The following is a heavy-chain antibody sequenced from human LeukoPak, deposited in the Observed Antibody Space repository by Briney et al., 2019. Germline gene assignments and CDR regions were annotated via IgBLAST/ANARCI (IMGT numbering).Heavy chain of an antibody. CDR1: GYTFTSYD. D-gene: IGHD3-10*01. Sequence: ASVKVSCKASGYTFTSYDINWVRQATGQGLEWMGWMNPNSGNTGYAQKFQGRVTMTRNTSISTAYMELSSLRSEDTAVYYCARGLRIRGVSPDDYYYYYMDVWGKGTTVTVSS. CDR2: MNPNSGNT. J-gene: IGHJ6*03. CDR3: ARGLRIRGVSPDDYYYYYMDV. V-gene: IGHV1-8*01.